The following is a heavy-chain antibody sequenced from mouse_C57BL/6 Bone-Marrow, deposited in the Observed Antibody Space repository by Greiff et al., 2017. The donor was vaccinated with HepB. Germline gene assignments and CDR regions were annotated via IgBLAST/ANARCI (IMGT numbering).Heavy chain of an antibody. CDR1: GFTFSSYG. J-gene: IGHJ1*03. D-gene: IGHD2-5*01. V-gene: IGHV5-6*01. CDR2: ISSGGSYT. CDR3: ARQGSNGYFDV. Sequence: EVQGVESGGDLVKPGGSLKLSCAASGFTFSSYGMSWVRQTPDKRLEWVATISSGGSYTYYPDSVKGRFTISRDNAKNTLYLQMSSLKSEDTAMYYCARQGSNGYFDVWGTGTTVTVSS.